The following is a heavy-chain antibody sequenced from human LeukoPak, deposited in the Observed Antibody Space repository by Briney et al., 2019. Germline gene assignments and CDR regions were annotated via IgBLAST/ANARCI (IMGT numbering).Heavy chain of an antibody. D-gene: IGHD3-9*01. CDR2: INPSGGST. V-gene: IGHV1-46*01. CDR1: GYTFTSYY. CDR3: ARGLILTGGELYDAFDI. Sequence: ASVKVSCKASGYTFTSYYMHWVRQAPGQGLEWMGIINPSGGSTSYAQKFQGRVTMTRDTSTSTVYMELSSLRSEDTAVYYCARGLILTGGELYDAFDIWGQGTMVTVSS. J-gene: IGHJ3*02.